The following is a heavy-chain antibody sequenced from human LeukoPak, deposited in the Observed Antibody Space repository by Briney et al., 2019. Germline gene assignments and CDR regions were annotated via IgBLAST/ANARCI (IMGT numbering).Heavy chain of an antibody. Sequence: GGSLRLSCAASGFTFSSYAMHWVRQAPGKGLEWVAVISYDGSNKYYADSVKGRFTISRDNSKNTLYLQMNSLRAEDTAVYYCARDPMYGQAAADCWGQGTLVTVSS. J-gene: IGHJ4*02. CDR3: ARDPMYGQAAADC. D-gene: IGHD6-13*01. CDR1: GFTFSSYA. V-gene: IGHV3-30-3*01. CDR2: ISYDGSNK.